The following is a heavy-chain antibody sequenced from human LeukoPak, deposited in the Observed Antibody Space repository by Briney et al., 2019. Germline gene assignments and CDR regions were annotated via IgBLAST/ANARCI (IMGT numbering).Heavy chain of an antibody. V-gene: IGHV4-59*12. D-gene: IGHD1-14*01. CDR3: ARVEPYYYGMDV. J-gene: IGHJ6*02. CDR2: IYHSGST. CDR1: GGSISSYY. Sequence: SETLSLTCTVSGGSISSYYWSWIRQPPGKGLEWIGYIYHSGSTYYNPSLKSRVTISVDRSKNQFSLKLSSVTAADTAVYYCARVEPYYYGMDVWGQGTTVTVSS.